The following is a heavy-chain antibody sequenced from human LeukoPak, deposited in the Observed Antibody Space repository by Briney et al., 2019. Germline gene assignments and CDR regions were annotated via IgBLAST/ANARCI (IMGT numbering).Heavy chain of an antibody. CDR3: VKWTNYYFAL. Sequence: PGGSLRLSCAASGFIFDTYGMHWVRQAPGKGLEDVSAISSNGISTFYANSVKGRFTVSRDDSKNTVYLQMGSLRAEDMAVYYCVKWTNYYFALWGRGTLVTVSS. CDR1: GFIFDTYG. D-gene: IGHD2-8*01. V-gene: IGHV3-64*01. CDR2: ISSNGIST. J-gene: IGHJ2*01.